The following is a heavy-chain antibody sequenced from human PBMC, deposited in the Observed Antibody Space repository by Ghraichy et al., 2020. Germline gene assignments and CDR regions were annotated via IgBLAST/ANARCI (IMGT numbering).Heavy chain of an antibody. D-gene: IGHD1-14*01. CDR3: ARDTGFTNYYYGMDV. J-gene: IGHJ6*02. V-gene: IGHV3-33*01. CDR2: IWYDGSNK. Sequence: RGSLRLSCAASGFTFSSYGMHWVRQAPGKGLEWVAVIWYDGSNKYYADSVKGRFTISRDNSKNTLYLQMNSLRAEDTAVYYCARDTGFTNYYYGMDVWGQGTTVTVSS. CDR1: GFTFSSYG.